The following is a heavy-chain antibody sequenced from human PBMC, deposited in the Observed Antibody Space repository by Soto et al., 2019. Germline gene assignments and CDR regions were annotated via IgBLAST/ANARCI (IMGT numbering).Heavy chain of an antibody. CDR3: ARLLNSATVTDPDY. CDR1: GYSFTSYW. CDR2: IYPDDSDA. J-gene: IGHJ4*02. V-gene: IGHV5-51*01. Sequence: PGESLKISCKASGYSFTSYWIAWVRQMPGKGPEYMGIIYPDDSDARYSPSFQGQVTISADKSITTAFLQWNSLKASDTAMYYCARLLNSATVTDPDYWGQGTLVTV. D-gene: IGHD4-17*01.